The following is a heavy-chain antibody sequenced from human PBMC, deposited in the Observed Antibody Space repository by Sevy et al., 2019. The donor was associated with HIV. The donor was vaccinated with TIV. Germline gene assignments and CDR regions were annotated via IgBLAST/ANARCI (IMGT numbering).Heavy chain of an antibody. CDR2: IYSGGST. CDR1: GFTVSSNY. V-gene: IGHV3-53*01. CDR3: ARGGGRGGMETRVDFGY. J-gene: IGHJ4*02. Sequence: GGSLRLSCAASGFTVSSNYMSWVRQAPGKGLEWVSVIYSGGSTYYADSVKGRFTISRDNSKNTLYLQMNSLRAEDTAVYYCARGGGRGGMETRVDFGYWGQGTLVTVSS. D-gene: IGHD3-16*01.